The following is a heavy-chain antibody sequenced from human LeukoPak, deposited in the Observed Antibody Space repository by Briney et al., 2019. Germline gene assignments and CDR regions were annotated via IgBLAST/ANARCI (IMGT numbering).Heavy chain of an antibody. D-gene: IGHD2-21*01. CDR3: ARATSRGDSFDY. V-gene: IGHV4-59*01. Sequence: SESLSLTSIVSTRSITSYYWSWIRQPPGKGLEWIGYIYYSGSTNYNPSLKSRVTISVDTSKNQFSLKLSSVTAADTAVYYCARATSRGDSFDYWGQGTLVTVSS. CDR1: TRSITSYY. CDR2: IYYSGST. J-gene: IGHJ4*02.